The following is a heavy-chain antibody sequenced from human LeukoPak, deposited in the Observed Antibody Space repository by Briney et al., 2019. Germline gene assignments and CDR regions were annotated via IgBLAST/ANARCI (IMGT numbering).Heavy chain of an antibody. J-gene: IGHJ4*02. CDR3: ARESLDE. Sequence: GGSLRLSCAASGFTFSSYSMNWVRQAPGKGPEWVSVIYSGGSTYYADSVKGRFTISRDNSRNTLYPQMNNLRAEDTAVYYCARESLDEWGQGTLVTVSS. CDR1: GFTFSSYS. D-gene: IGHD6-6*01. V-gene: IGHV3-66*01. CDR2: IYSGGST.